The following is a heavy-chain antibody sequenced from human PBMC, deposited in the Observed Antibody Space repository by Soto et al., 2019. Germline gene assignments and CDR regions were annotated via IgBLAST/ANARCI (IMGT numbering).Heavy chain of an antibody. CDR3: ARLREGFWSGYSSPHWFDP. Sequence: SETLSLTCTVSGGSISSSSYYWGWIRQPPGKGLEWIGSIYYSGSTYYNPSLKSRVTISVDTSKNQFSLKLSSVTAADTAVYYCARLREGFWSGYSSPHWFDPWGQGTLVTVSS. CDR1: GGSISSSSYY. D-gene: IGHD3-3*01. V-gene: IGHV4-39*01. CDR2: IYYSGST. J-gene: IGHJ5*02.